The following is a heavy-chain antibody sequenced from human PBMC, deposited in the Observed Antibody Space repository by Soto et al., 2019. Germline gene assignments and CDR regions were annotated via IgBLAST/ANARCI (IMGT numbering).Heavy chain of an antibody. V-gene: IGHV3-23*01. J-gene: IGHJ4*02. Sequence: GGSLRLSCAASGFPFSIYAMSWVRQSPGKGLEWVSAISGSGGSTYYADSVKGRFTISRDNSKKTLYLQMNSLRDEDTAVYYCAKCHRYSSSSDQYYVDYWGQGTMVTVSS. CDR3: AKCHRYSSSSDQYYVDY. CDR2: ISGSGGST. CDR1: GFPFSIYA. D-gene: IGHD6-6*01.